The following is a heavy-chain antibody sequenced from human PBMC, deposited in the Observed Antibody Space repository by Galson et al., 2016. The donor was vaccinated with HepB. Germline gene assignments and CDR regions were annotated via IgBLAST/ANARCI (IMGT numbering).Heavy chain of an antibody. CDR3: AIRGTGEKERPFDY. CDR1: GYTFTGYY. Sequence: SVKVSCKGSGYTFTGYYMHWVRQAPGQGLEWMGWINPNTGSTNYAHKLQGWVTMTRDTSISTVYMEMSRLRSDDTAVYYCAIRGTGEKERPFDYWGQGTLVTVSS. V-gene: IGHV1-2*04. CDR2: INPNTGST. J-gene: IGHJ4*02. D-gene: IGHD7-27*01.